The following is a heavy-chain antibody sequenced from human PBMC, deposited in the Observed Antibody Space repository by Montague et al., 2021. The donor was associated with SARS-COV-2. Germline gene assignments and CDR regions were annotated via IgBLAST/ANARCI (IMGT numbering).Heavy chain of an antibody. J-gene: IGHJ4*02. V-gene: IGHV2-70*01. CDR3: ARMMYDILTGYYIGFDY. CDR2: IYWDDDK. Sequence: PALVKPTQTLTLTCTFSGFSLSTSGMCVSWIRQPPGKALEWLALIYWDDDKYYSTSLKTRLTISKDTSKNQVVLTMTNMDPVDTATYYRARMMYDILTGYYIGFDYWGQGTLVTVSS. D-gene: IGHD3-9*01. CDR1: GFSLSTSGMC.